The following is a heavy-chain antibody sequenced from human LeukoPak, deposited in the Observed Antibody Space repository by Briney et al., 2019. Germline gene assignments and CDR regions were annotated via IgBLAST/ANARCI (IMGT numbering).Heavy chain of an antibody. CDR3: ARHRQITSMIYGQFDY. Sequence: GESLKISCKGSGYSFTDHWIAWVRQMPGKGLEWMGIIYPGDSDTTYSPSFRGQVTISADKSINTAYLQWSSLKASDTAIYYCARHRQITSMIYGQFDYWGQGTLVTVSS. J-gene: IGHJ4*02. CDR1: GYSFTDHW. CDR2: IYPGDSDT. D-gene: IGHD3/OR15-3a*01. V-gene: IGHV5-51*01.